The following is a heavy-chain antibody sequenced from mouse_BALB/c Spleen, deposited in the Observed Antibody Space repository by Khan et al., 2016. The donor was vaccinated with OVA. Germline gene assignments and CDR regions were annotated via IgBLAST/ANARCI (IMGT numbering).Heavy chain of an antibody. CDR3: ARSNYYGSGLYAMDY. CDR1: GYTFTSYW. CDR2: IAPGSGST. Sequence: DLEMPGAAVTLSCKASGYTFTSYWINWIKQRPGQGLEWIGRIAPGSGSTSCNDMFKGKAIPTVDASSSTAYIQLSRLSSEDSAGYFCARSNYYGSGLYAMDYWGQGTSVTVSS. V-gene: IGHV1S41*01. J-gene: IGHJ4*01. D-gene: IGHD1-1*01.